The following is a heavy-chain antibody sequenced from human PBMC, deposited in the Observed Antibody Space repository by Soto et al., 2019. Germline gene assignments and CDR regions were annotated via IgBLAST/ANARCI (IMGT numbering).Heavy chain of an antibody. V-gene: IGHV4-31*03. CDR3: ARVLVVVITTDAFDI. CDR2: IYYSGST. CDR1: GGSISSGGYY. D-gene: IGHD3-22*01. J-gene: IGHJ3*02. Sequence: QVQLQESGPGLVKPSQTLSLTCTVSGGSISSGGYYWSWIRQHPGKGLEWIGYIYYSGSTYYNPSLKSRVTISVDTSKNHFSLKLSSVTAADTAVYYCARVLVVVITTDAFDIWGQGTMVTVSS.